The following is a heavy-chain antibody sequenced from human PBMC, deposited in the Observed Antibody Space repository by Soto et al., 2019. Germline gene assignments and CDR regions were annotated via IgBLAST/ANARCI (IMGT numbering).Heavy chain of an antibody. J-gene: IGHJ6*02. CDR3: ALDVLRYFDWFYYGMDV. V-gene: IGHV1-46*01. D-gene: IGHD3-9*01. Sequence: QVQLVQSGAEVKKPGASVKVSCKASGYTFTSYYMHWVRQAPGQGLEWMGIINPSGGSTSYAQKFQGRVTMTRDTSTSTVYMELSSLRSEDTAVYYCALDVLRYFDWFYYGMDVWGQGTTVTVSS. CDR2: INPSGGST. CDR1: GYTFTSYY.